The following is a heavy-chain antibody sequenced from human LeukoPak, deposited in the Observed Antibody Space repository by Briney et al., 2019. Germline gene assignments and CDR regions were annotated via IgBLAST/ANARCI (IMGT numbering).Heavy chain of an antibody. CDR1: GGTFSSYA. CDR3: ARDWITMVRGVD. V-gene: IGHV1-69*05. Sequence: SVKVSCKASGGTFSSYAISWVRQAPGQGLEWMGRIIPIFGTANHAQKFQGRVTITTDESTSTAYMELSSLRSEDTAVYYCARDWITMVRGVDWGQGTLVTVSS. J-gene: IGHJ4*02. CDR2: IIPIFGTA. D-gene: IGHD3-10*01.